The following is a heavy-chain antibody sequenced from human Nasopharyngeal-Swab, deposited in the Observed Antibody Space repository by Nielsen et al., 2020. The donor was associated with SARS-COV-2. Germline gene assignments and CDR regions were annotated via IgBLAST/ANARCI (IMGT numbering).Heavy chain of an antibody. CDR1: GFTFNNYW. D-gene: IGHD3-10*01. J-gene: IGHJ4*02. Sequence: GESLKISCAASGFTFNNYWLSWIRQIPGKGLERVANIMYDGSEKKYADSVKGRFIISRDNGKNTMYLQMDSLRADDTAVYYCAKDHFYDSGGYDRLDFDFWGQGTLVTVSS. V-gene: IGHV3-7*01. CDR2: IMYDGSEK. CDR3: AKDHFYDSGGYDRLDFDF.